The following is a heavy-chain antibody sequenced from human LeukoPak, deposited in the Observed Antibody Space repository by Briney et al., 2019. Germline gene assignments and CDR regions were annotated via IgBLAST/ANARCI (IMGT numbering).Heavy chain of an antibody. CDR1: GGSIYGFY. D-gene: IGHD5-24*01. CDR3: ARSAGWLQFDY. CDR2: IYFSGST. V-gene: IGHV4-59*01. Sequence: SETLSLTCTVSGGSIYGFYWSWIRQTPGKGLEWIGYIYFSGSTKYNPSLAGRLSISVDTSRNQFSLRLSSVTAADTAVYFCARSAGWLQFDYWGQGTLVTVAS. J-gene: IGHJ4*02.